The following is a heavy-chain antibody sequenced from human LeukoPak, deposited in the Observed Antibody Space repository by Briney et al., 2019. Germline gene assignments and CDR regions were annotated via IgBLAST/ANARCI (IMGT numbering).Heavy chain of an antibody. CDR2: ISSSSSYI. D-gene: IGHD3-10*01. V-gene: IGHV3-21*01. J-gene: IGHJ4*02. CDR1: GFTFSSYE. CDR3: ARAGTYYYGSGSSLFDY. Sequence: PGGSLRLSCAASGFTFSSYEMNWVRQAPGKGLEWVSSISSSSSYIYYADSVKGRFTISRDNAKNSLYLQMNSLRAEDTAVYYCARAGTYYYGSGSSLFDYWGQGTLVTVSS.